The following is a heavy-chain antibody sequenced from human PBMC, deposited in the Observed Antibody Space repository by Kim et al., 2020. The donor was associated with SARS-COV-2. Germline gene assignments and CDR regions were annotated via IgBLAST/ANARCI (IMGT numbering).Heavy chain of an antibody. D-gene: IGHD6-13*01. CDR3: AKSALVFLTPQEEVAAADTFNWYFDL. J-gene: IGHJ2*01. CDR1: GGSISSYY. CDR2: IYYSGST. V-gene: IGHV4-59*01. Sequence: SETLSLTCTVSGGSISSYYWSWIRQPPGKGLEWIGYIYYSGSTNYNPSLKSRVTISVDTSKNQFSLKLSSVTAADTAVYYCAKSALVFLTPQEEVAAADTFNWYFDLWGRGTLVTVSS.